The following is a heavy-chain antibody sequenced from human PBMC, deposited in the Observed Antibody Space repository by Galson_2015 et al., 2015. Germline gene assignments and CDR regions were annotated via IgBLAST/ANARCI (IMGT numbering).Heavy chain of an antibody. V-gene: IGHV3-7*03. CDR3: ARDALGGETTFDY. J-gene: IGHJ4*02. Sequence: SLRLSCAASGFTFSSYWMSWVRQAPGKGLEWVANIKQDGSEKYYVDSVKGRFTISRDNAKNSLYLQMNSLRAEDTAVYYCARDALGGETTFDYWGQGTLVTVSS. D-gene: IGHD1-1*01. CDR2: IKQDGSEK. CDR1: GFTFSSYW.